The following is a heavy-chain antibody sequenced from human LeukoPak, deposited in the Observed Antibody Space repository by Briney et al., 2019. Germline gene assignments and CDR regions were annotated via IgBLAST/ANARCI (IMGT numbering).Heavy chain of an antibody. CDR1: GFTFTGYA. J-gene: IGHJ4*02. D-gene: IGHD3-10*01. V-gene: IGHV3-23*01. CDR3: AKRRADYYGSGRGLNYFDY. Sequence: PGGSLRLSCAASGFTFTGYAMSWVRQAPGKGLEWVSAISGNGGSTYYADSVKGRFTISRDNSKNTLYLQMNSLRAEDTAIYYCAKRRADYYGSGRGLNYFDYWGQGTLVTASS. CDR2: ISGNGGST.